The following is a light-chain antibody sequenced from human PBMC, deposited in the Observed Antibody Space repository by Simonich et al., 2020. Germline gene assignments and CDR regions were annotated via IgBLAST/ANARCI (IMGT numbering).Light chain of an antibody. CDR2: WAS. Sequence: DIVMTQSPDSLAVSLGERATINCKSSQSVLYSSNNKNYLAWYQQKPGQPPKLLIYWASTRESGAPDRFSGRGSGTDFTLTISSLQAEDVAVYYCQQYYSTPYTFGQGTKLEIK. V-gene: IGKV4-1*01. CDR3: QQYYSTPYT. J-gene: IGKJ2*01. CDR1: QSVLYSSNNKNY.